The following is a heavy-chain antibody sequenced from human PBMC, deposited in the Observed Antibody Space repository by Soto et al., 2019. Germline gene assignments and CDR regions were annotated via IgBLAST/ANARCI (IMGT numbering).Heavy chain of an antibody. V-gene: IGHV3-30-3*01. Sequence: GESLKISCAASGFTFSSYAMHWVRQAPGKGLEWVAVISYDGSNKYYADSVKGRFTISRDNSKNTLYLQMNSLRAEDTAVYYCARSHEGRNYYYYYYGMDVWGQGTTVTVSS. CDR3: ARSHEGRNYYYYYYGMDV. J-gene: IGHJ6*02. CDR2: ISYDGSNK. CDR1: GFTFSSYA.